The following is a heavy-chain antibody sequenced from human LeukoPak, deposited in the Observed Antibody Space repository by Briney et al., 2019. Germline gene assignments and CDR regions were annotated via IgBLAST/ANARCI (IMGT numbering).Heavy chain of an antibody. CDR3: ARDRAVSSGGWFTTEYFQH. CDR2: ISAYNGNT. V-gene: IGHV1-18*01. D-gene: IGHD6-19*01. CDR1: GHTLTRYG. J-gene: IGHJ1*01. Sequence: ASVKVSCKVSGHTLTRYGISWVRQAPGQGLEWMGWISAYNGNTNYAQKFQGRVTITADKSTSTAYMELSSLRSEDTAVYYCARDRAVSSGGWFTTEYFQHWGQGTLVTVSS.